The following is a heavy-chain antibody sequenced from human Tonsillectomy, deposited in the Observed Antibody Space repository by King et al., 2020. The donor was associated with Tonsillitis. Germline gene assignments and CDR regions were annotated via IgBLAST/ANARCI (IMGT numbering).Heavy chain of an antibody. CDR2: INWNGGST. D-gene: IGHD3-9*01. Sequence: VQLVESGGGVVRPGGSLRLSCAASGFTFGDYGMSWVRQAPGKGLEWVSGINWNGGSTGYADSVKGRFTISRDNAKNSLYLQMNSLRAEDTALYYCARVVLRYFDWLSAFDIWGQGTMVTVSS. CDR1: GFTFGDYG. J-gene: IGHJ3*02. CDR3: ARVVLRYFDWLSAFDI. V-gene: IGHV3-20*04.